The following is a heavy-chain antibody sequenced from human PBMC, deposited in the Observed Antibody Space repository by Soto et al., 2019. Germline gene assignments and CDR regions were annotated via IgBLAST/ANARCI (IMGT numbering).Heavy chain of an antibody. J-gene: IGHJ4*02. Sequence: EVHLLESGGDLVLPGGSLRLSCAASGFAFNDFAMSWVRQAPWKGPEWLSTISGSGDETFHSDSVKGRFDISRDNSNNKMSLQMNSLRAEDTAIYYCAKGATHSPFEKWGRGTLVTVSS. CDR3: AKGATHSPFEK. CDR2: ISGSGDET. CDR1: GFAFNDFA. V-gene: IGHV3-23*01. D-gene: IGHD2-15*01.